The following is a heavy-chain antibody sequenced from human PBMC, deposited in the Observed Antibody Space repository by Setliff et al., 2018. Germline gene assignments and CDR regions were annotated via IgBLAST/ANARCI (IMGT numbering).Heavy chain of an antibody. CDR2: INVGNGNT. Sequence: ASVKVSCKASGGTFSSYAISWVRQAPGQGLEWMGGINVGNGNTKYSQKFQGRVTITRDTSASTAYMELSSLRSEDTAVYYCARSGYDLLTGSINDAFDIWGQGTMVTVSS. J-gene: IGHJ3*02. D-gene: IGHD3-9*01. CDR1: GGTFSSYA. V-gene: IGHV1-3*01. CDR3: ARSGYDLLTGSINDAFDI.